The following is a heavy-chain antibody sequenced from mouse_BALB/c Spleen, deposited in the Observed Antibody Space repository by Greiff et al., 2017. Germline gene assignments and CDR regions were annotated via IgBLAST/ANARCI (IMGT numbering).Heavy chain of an antibody. J-gene: IGHJ4*01. D-gene: IGHD2-14*01. CDR2: IWSGGST. Sequence: QVHVKQSGPGLVQPSQSLSITCTVSGFSLTSYGVHWVRQSPGKGLEWLGVIWSGGSTDYNAAFISRLSISKDNSKSQVFFKMNSLQADDTAIYYCASYYRYDGYYAMDYWGQGTSVTVSS. CDR3: ASYYRYDGYYAMDY. V-gene: IGHV2-4-1*01. CDR1: GFSLTSYG.